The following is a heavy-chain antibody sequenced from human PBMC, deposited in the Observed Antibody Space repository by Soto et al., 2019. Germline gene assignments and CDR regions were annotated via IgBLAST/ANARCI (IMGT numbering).Heavy chain of an antibody. CDR2: FDPEDGET. CDR1: GYTLTELS. CDR3: ARDVSGWYWFDP. J-gene: IGHJ5*02. V-gene: IGHV1-24*01. D-gene: IGHD6-19*01. Sequence: ASVKVSCKVSGYTLTELSMHWVRQAPGKGLEWMGGFDPEDGETIYAQKLQGRVTMTTDTSTSTAYMELRSLRSDDTAVYYCARDVSGWYWFDPWGQGTLVTVPQ.